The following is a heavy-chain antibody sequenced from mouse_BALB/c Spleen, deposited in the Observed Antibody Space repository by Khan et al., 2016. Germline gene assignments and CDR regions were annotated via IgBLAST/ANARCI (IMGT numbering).Heavy chain of an antibody. J-gene: IGHJ1*01. CDR2: ISYSGST. Sequence: EVKLLESGPGLVKPSQSLSLTCTVTGYSITSDYAWNWIRQFPGNKLEWMGYISYSGSTSYNPSLKSRISITRDTSTNQFFLQLNSVTTEYTATYYCARSGGNYPYWYFDVWGAGTTVTVSS. D-gene: IGHD2-1*01. CDR3: ARSGGNYPYWYFDV. CDR1: GYSITSDYA. V-gene: IGHV3-2*02.